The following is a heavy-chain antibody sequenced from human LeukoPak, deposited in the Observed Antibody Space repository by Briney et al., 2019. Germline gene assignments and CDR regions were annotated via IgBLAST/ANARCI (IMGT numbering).Heavy chain of an antibody. CDR2: ISGDGGTT. J-gene: IGHJ4*02. Sequence: GGSLRLSCAASGFTFSGYAMGWVRQAPGVGLEWVSEISGDGGTTFYAGSVKGRFTISRDNSENTLYLQMNSLRADDTAVYYCTKRDHYGWFFFDYWGQGNLVAVSS. D-gene: IGHD6-19*01. CDR3: TKRDHYGWFFFDY. V-gene: IGHV3-23*01. CDR1: GFTFSGYA.